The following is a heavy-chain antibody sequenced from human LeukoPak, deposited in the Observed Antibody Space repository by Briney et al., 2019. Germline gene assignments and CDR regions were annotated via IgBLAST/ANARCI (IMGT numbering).Heavy chain of an antibody. CDR2: IYSGGST. CDR1: GFTVSSNY. D-gene: IGHD5-12*01. CDR3: ARDPDGYRQGHHFDY. V-gene: IGHV3-66*01. J-gene: IGHJ4*02. Sequence: GGSLRLSCAASGFTVSSNYMSWVRQAPGKGLEGVSVIYSGGSTYYADSVKGRFTISRNNSKNTLYLQMNSLRAEDTAVYYCARDPDGYRQGHHFDYWGQGTLVTVSS.